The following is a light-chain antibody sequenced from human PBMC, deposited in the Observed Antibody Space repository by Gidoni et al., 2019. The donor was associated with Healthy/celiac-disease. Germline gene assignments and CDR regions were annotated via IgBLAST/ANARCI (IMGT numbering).Light chain of an antibody. Sequence: GDRVTITCRASQSISSWLAWYQQKPGKATKLLIYDASSLESGVPSRFSGSGSGTEFTLTISSLQPDDFATYYCQQYNSYSPSFGPXTKVDIK. CDR1: QSISSW. V-gene: IGKV1-5*01. CDR3: QQYNSYSPS. J-gene: IGKJ3*01. CDR2: DAS.